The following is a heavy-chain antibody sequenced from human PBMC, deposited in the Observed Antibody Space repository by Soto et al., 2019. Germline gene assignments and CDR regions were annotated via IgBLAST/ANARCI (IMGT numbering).Heavy chain of an antibody. CDR2: ISAYNGNT. Sequence: ASVKVSCKASGYTFTSYGISWVRQAPGQGLEWMGWISAYNGNTNYAQNLQGRVTMPTDTSTSTAYMELGSLRSDDRALYYCARGGGILSGYARFAPWGKGTLFTVP. CDR1: GYTFTSYG. CDR3: ARGGGILSGYARFAP. D-gene: IGHD3-9*01. V-gene: IGHV1-18*01. J-gene: IGHJ5*02.